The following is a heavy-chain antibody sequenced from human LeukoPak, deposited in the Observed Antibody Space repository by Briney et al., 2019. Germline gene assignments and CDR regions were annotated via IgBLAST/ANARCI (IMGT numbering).Heavy chain of an antibody. CDR1: GFIFSTTD. V-gene: IGHV3-23*01. CDR3: AKGGYFAYDF. D-gene: IGHD2-2*03. J-gene: IGHJ3*01. Sequence: GGSLRLSCAASGFIFSTTDMGWVRQTPGKGLEWVSAISGRSAATYYADSVTGRFTISRDNSRNTLYLQMHSLRAEDTAIYFCAKGGYFAYDFWGRGTKVTVSP. CDR2: ISGRSAAT.